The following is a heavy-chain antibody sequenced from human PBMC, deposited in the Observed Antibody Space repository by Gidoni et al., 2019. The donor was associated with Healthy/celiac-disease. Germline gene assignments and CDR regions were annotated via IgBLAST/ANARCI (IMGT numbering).Heavy chain of an antibody. D-gene: IGHD5-18*01. Sequence: QVQLVESGGGVVQPGRSLRLSCAASGFTFSSYAMHWVRQAPGKGLEWLAVISYDGSNKYYADSVKGRFTISRDNSKNTLYLQMNSLRAEDTAVYYCARRRQPYYFDYWGQGTLVTVSS. V-gene: IGHV3-30-3*01. CDR2: ISYDGSNK. J-gene: IGHJ4*02. CDR3: ARRRQPYYFDY. CDR1: GFTFSSYA.